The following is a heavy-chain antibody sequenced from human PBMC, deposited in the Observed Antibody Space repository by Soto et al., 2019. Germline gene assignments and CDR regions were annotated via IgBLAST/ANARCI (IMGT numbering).Heavy chain of an antibody. V-gene: IGHV3-33*01. Sequence: QVQLVESGGGVVQPGGSLRLSCAASGFTFSSYGMHWVRQAPGKGLEWVTVIWYDGSNKHYADSVKGRFTIYRDNSKNMVSLQMNSLSVEDTAVYYCARGSPPDYWGQGTLVTVSS. J-gene: IGHJ4*02. CDR3: ARGSPPDY. CDR1: GFTFSSYG. CDR2: IWYDGSNK.